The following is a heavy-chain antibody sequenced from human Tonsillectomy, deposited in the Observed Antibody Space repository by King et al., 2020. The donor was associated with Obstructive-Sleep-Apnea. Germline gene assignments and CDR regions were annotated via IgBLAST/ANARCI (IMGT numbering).Heavy chain of an antibody. V-gene: IGHV3-48*04. CDR2: ISSDSSIT. J-gene: IGHJ6*02. D-gene: IGHD3-9*01. Sequence: QLVQSGGGLVQPGGSLRLSCGASGFTFSTYSMNWVRQAPGKGLEWISYISSDSSITYYAESAKGRFTISRDNAKNSLYLQMNSLRAEDTAMYYCARDYISETYYYYYGMDVWGQGTTVTVSS. CDR1: GFTFSTYS. CDR3: ARDYISETYYYYYGMDV.